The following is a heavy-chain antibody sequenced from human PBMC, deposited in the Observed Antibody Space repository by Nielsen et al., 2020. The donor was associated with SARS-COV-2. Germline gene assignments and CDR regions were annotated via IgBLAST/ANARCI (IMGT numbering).Heavy chain of an antibody. Sequence: SETLSLTCTVSGGSISSSSYYWGWIRQPPGKGLEWIGSIYYSGSTYYNPSLKSRVTISVDTSKNQFSLKLSSVTAADTAVYYCARGAHYYGSGSYYHWGQGTLVTVSS. D-gene: IGHD3-10*01. CDR2: IYYSGST. CDR3: ARGAHYYGSGSYYH. J-gene: IGHJ5*02. CDR1: GGSISSSSYY. V-gene: IGHV4-39*01.